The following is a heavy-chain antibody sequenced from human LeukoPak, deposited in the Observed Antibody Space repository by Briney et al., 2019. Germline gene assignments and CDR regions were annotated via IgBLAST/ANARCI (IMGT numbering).Heavy chain of an antibody. D-gene: IGHD6-19*01. V-gene: IGHV5-51*01. CDR3: AREIAVAGKNDAAFDI. J-gene: IGHJ3*02. CDR2: IYPGDSDT. CDR1: GYSFTSSW. Sequence: GESLKISCKGSGYSFTSSWIGWVRQMPGKGLEWMGIIYPGDSDTRYSPSFQGQVTISADKSISTAYLQWSSLKASDTAMYYCAREIAVAGKNDAAFDIWGQGTMVTVSS.